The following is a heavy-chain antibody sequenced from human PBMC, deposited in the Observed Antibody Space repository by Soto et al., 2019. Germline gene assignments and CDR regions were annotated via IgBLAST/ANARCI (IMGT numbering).Heavy chain of an antibody. CDR3: ARHQSGDYVCGSYRYTDSYYGMDV. J-gene: IGHJ6*02. D-gene: IGHD3-16*02. CDR2: INPSGGST. CDR1: GYTFTSYY. Sequence: ASVKVSCKASGYTFTSYYMHWVRQAPGQGLEWMGIINPSGGSTSYEQKFQGRVTMTRDTSTSTVYMELSSLRSEDTAAYYCARHQSGDYVCGSYRYTDSYYGMDVWGQATTVTVSS. V-gene: IGHV1-46*01.